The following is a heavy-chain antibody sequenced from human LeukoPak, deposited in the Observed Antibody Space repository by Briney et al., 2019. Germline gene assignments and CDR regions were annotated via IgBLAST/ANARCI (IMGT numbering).Heavy chain of an antibody. Sequence: PSGGSLRLSCAASGFTFSSYGRHWVRQAPGKGLEWVAVIWYDGSNKYYADSVKGRFTISRDNSKNTLYLQMNSLRAEDTAVYYCARAGGTYSGYGDGMDVWGQGTTVTVSS. CDR3: ARAGGTYSGYGDGMDV. CDR2: IWYDGSNK. CDR1: GFTFSSYG. J-gene: IGHJ6*02. D-gene: IGHD5-12*01. V-gene: IGHV3-33*01.